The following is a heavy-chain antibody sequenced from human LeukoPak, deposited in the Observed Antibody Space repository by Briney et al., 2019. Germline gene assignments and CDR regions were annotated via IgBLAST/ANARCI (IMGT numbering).Heavy chain of an antibody. D-gene: IGHD3-3*01. V-gene: IGHV5-51*01. J-gene: IGHJ6*03. CDR1: GSSFTTYW. Sequence: GESLQISCQGSGSSFTTYWIGGVRQLHGKGLGGMGIIYPGDSDTRYSPSFQGQVTISADKSISTAYLQWSSLKASDTAMYYCARSGVVTFYQYMDVWGTGTTVTVSS. CDR3: ARSGVVTFYQYMDV. CDR2: IYPGDSDT.